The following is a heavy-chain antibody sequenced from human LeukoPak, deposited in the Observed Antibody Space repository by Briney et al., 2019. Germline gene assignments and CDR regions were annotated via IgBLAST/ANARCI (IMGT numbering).Heavy chain of an antibody. D-gene: IGHD5-18*01. V-gene: IGHV4-34*01. Sequence: SSETLSLTCAVYGGSFSGYYWSWIRQPPGKGLEWIGEINHSGSTNYNPSLKSRVTISVDTSKNQFSLKLSSVTAADTAVYYCARTTEGGYTYGYFYYYYMDVWGKGTTVTISS. CDR3: ARTTEGGYTYGYFYYYYMDV. J-gene: IGHJ6*03. CDR1: GGSFSGYY. CDR2: INHSGST.